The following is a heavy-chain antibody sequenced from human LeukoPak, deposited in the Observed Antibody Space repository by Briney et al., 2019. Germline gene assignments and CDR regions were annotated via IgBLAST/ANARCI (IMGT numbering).Heavy chain of an antibody. CDR2: ISAYNGNA. V-gene: IGHV1-18*01. CDR3: ARATWRWAYFDY. Sequence: PWASVKVSCKAPGYTFASYGISWVRQAPGQGLEWMGWISAYNGNANYAQKLQGRVTMTTDTSTSTAYMELRSLRSDDTAVYYCARATWRWAYFDYWGQGTLVTVSS. J-gene: IGHJ4*02. D-gene: IGHD1-26*01. CDR1: GYTFASYG.